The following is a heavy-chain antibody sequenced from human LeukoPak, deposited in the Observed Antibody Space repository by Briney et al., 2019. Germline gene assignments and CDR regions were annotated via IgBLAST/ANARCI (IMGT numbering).Heavy chain of an antibody. J-gene: IGHJ4*02. V-gene: IGHV3-48*03. D-gene: IGHD5-18*01. CDR2: ISSSGSTI. CDR1: GFTFSSYE. Sequence: GGSLRLSCAASGFTFSSYEMNWVRQAPGKGLEWVSYISSSGSTIYYADSVKGRFTISRDNAKNSLYLQMNSLRAEDTAVYYCARVHRIQLWSQSYYFDYWGQGTLVTVSS. CDR3: ARVHRIQLWSQSYYFDY.